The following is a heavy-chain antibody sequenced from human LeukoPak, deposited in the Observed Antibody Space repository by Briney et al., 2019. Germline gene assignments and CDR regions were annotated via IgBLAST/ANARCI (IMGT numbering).Heavy chain of an antibody. V-gene: IGHV3-21*01. Sequence: GGSLRLSCAASGFTFSSYSMNWVRQAPGKGLEWVSSISSSSSYIYYADSVKGRFTISRDNAKNSLYLQMNSLRAEDTAVYYCARVRTDILTGYRIDHWGQGTLVTVSS. CDR2: ISSSSSYI. D-gene: IGHD3-9*01. J-gene: IGHJ4*02. CDR3: ARVRTDILTGYRIDH. CDR1: GFTFSSYS.